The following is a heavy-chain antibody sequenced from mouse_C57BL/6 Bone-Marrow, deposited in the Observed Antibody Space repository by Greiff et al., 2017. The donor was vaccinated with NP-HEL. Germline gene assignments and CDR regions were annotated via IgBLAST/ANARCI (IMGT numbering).Heavy chain of an antibody. CDR1: GYTFTSYW. D-gene: IGHD2-2*01. CDR2: IHPNSGST. CDR3: ARGGLRRAWFAY. V-gene: IGHV1-64*01. J-gene: IGHJ3*01. Sequence: QVQLQQPGAELVKPGASVKLSCKASGYTFTSYWMHWVKQRPGQGLAWIGMIHPNSGSTNYNEKFKSKATLTVDKSSSTAYMQLSSLTSEDSAVYYWARGGLRRAWFAYWGQGTLVTVSA.